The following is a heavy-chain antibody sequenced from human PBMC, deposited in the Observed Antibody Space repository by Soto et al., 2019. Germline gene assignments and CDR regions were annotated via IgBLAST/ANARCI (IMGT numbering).Heavy chain of an antibody. Sequence: LSLTCAASGFTFSSYAMSWVRQAPGKGLEWVSAISGSGGSTYYADSVKGRFTISRDNSKNTLYLQMNSLRAEDTAVYYCAKSVASYGYPIIYYYYGMDVWGQGTTVTVSS. CDR1: GFTFSSYA. CDR2: ISGSGGST. V-gene: IGHV3-23*01. D-gene: IGHD5-18*01. J-gene: IGHJ6*02. CDR3: AKSVASYGYPIIYYYYGMDV.